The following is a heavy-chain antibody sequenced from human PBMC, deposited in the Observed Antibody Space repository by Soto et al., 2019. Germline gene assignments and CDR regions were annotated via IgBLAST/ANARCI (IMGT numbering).Heavy chain of an antibody. CDR2: IGGNGGTT. CDR3: AKTLYGGCDY. CDR1: GFTFSTYA. J-gene: IGHJ4*02. D-gene: IGHD5-12*01. V-gene: IGHV3-23*01. Sequence: EVKLLDSGGGLVQPGGSLRLSCVASGFTFSTYAMSWVRQAPGKGLEWVSGIGGNGGTTRYADSVKGRFTISRDNSKNTVYLQMNSLRVEDTAVYYCAKTLYGGCDYWGRGTLVTVSS.